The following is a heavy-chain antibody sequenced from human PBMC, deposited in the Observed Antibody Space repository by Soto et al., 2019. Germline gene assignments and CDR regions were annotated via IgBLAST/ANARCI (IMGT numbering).Heavy chain of an antibody. CDR3: ARGPPFH. V-gene: IGHV4-30-2*01. Sequence: SICRGAYSRSWIRQPPGKGLEWIGYIYHSGSTYYNPSLKSRVTISVDRSKNQFSLKLSSVTAADTAVYYCARGPPFHWGQGTLVTVSS. CDR2: IYHSGST. J-gene: IGHJ4*02. D-gene: IGHD3-16*01. CDR1: SICRGAYS.